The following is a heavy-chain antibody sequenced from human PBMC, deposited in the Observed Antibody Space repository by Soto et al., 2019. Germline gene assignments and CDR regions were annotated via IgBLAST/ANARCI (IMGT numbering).Heavy chain of an antibody. CDR2: IHTGGST. J-gene: IGHJ4*02. V-gene: IGHV3-53*01. CDR3: ARGVNDDS. CDR1: GFSVGGNP. D-gene: IGHD3-10*01. Sequence: VKLVESGGGLMQPGGSLRLSCAASGFSVGGNPMTWVRQAPGKGLEWVAVIHTGGSTFYADSVKGRFTISRDNSKNTVYLQMNSLIVGDTAIYFCARGVNDDSWGQGTLVTVSS.